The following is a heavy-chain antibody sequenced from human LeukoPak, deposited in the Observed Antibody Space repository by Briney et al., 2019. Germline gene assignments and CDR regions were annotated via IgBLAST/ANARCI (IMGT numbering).Heavy chain of an antibody. D-gene: IGHD5-12*01. Sequence: PGGSLRLSCAASGFTFSGYAMSWLRQAPGKGLEWVWDISGSGGSTFYADSVRRRFPISRDNPKNTLYLQMTSLRGAETAVYDCAKGVASLYYFDPWGQGTLVTVSS. CDR2: ISGSGGST. CDR3: AKGVASLYYFDP. V-gene: IGHV3-23*01. J-gene: IGHJ4*02. CDR1: GFTFSGYA.